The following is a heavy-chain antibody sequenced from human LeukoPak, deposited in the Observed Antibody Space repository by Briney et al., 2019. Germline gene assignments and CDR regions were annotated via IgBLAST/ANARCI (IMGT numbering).Heavy chain of an antibody. CDR1: GASFSGYY. D-gene: IGHD6-19*01. V-gene: IGHV4-34*01. Sequence: PSETLCLTCAVYGASFSGYYWSWIRQPPGKGLEWIGEINHSGSTNYNPSLKSRVTISVDTSKNQFSLKLSSVTAADTAVYYCAREPIAVAGTFDYWGQGTLVTVSS. J-gene: IGHJ4*02. CDR2: INHSGST. CDR3: AREPIAVAGTFDY.